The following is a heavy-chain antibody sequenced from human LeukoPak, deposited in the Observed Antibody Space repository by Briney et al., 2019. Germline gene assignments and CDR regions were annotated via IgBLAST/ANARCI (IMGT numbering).Heavy chain of an antibody. J-gene: IGHJ4*02. CDR2: IYYSGST. D-gene: IGHD4-17*01. CDR1: GGSISSYY. V-gene: IGHV4-59*12. CDR3: ARVFGYGDYVHFDY. Sequence: SETLSLTRTVSGGSISSYYWSWIRQPPGKGLEWIGYIYYSGSTNYNPSLKSRVTISVDTSKNQFSLKLSSVTAADTAVYYCARVFGYGDYVHFDYWGQGTLVTVSS.